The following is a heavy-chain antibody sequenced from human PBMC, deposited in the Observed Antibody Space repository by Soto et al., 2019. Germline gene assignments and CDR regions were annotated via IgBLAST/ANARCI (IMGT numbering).Heavy chain of an antibody. Sequence: ASVTVSCKASGYTFTGYYMHWVRQAPGQGLEWMGWINPNSGGTNYAQKFQGWVTMTRDTSISTAYMELSRLRSDDTAVYYCARMAFSSSWLFDYWGQGTLVTVSS. CDR1: GYTFTGYY. J-gene: IGHJ4*02. V-gene: IGHV1-2*04. D-gene: IGHD6-13*01. CDR3: ARMAFSSSWLFDY. CDR2: INPNSGGT.